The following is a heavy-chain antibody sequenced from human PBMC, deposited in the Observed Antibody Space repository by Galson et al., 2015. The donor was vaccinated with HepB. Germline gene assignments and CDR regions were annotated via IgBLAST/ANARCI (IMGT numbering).Heavy chain of an antibody. J-gene: IGHJ5*02. CDR1: GYIFSSYS. Sequence: SVKVSCKASGYIFSSYSITWVRQAPGQGLEWVGWISPHNRDTNYAQNFQGRVTMTTDTSTSTAYMELRSPRSDDTAVYYCARGALVVAVGATQNNWFDPWGRGTLVTVSS. CDR2: ISPHNRDT. CDR3: ARGALVVAVGATQNNWFDP. D-gene: IGHD2-15*01. V-gene: IGHV1-18*01.